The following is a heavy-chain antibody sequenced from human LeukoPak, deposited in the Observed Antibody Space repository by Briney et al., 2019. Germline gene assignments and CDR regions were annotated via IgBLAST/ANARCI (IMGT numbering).Heavy chain of an antibody. CDR3: ATVAQGVVLY. CDR1: GDSFSSNDYF. D-gene: IGHD2-15*01. V-gene: IGHV4-30-4*08. Sequence: SQTLSLTCTVSGDSFSSNDYFWAWIRQPPGMGLEWMGHIFYGGSPNYNPSLKGRLLMPIDTSKSQFSFKLTSVTVADTALYYCATVAQGVVLYWGQGTLITVSS. J-gene: IGHJ4*02. CDR2: IFYGGSP.